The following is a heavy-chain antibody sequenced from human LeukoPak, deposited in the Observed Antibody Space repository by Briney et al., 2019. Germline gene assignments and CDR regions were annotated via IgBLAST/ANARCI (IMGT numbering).Heavy chain of an antibody. CDR3: VADRGNWSGGDF. CDR1: GFTFEDYA. Sequence: GRSLRLSCAASGFTFEDYAMHWVRQAPGKGLEWVSGISWNSGSIGYADSVKGRFTISRDNAKNTVYLQMNSLRPEDSAVYYCVADRGNWSGGDFWGRGTLVIVSS. V-gene: IGHV3-9*01. D-gene: IGHD3-10*01. J-gene: IGHJ4*02. CDR2: ISWNSGSI.